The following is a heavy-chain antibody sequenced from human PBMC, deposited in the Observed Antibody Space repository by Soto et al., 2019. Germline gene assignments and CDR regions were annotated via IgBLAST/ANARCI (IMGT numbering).Heavy chain of an antibody. V-gene: IGHV1-18*04. CDR2: ISAYNGNT. J-gene: IGHJ4*02. CDR1: GYTFTSYG. Sequence: SVKVSCKASGYTFTSYGISWVRQAPGQGLEWMGWISAYNGNTNYAQKPQGRVTMTTDTSTSTAYMELRSLRSDDTAVYYCARGLRYFDWLLSGRPQFDYWGQGTLVTV. CDR3: ARGLRYFDWLLSGRPQFDY. D-gene: IGHD3-9*01.